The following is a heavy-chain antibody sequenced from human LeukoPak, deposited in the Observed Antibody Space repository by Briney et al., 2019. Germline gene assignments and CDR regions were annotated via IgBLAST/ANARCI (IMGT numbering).Heavy chain of an antibody. CDR1: GGSFSGYY. D-gene: IGHD3-22*01. J-gene: IGHJ4*02. V-gene: IGHV4-34*01. CDR2: INHSGST. CDR3: ARGHSRRHYYDSSGYLYYFDY. Sequence: SETLSLTCAVYGGSFSGYYWSWIRQPPGKGLEWIGEINHSGSTNYNPSLKSRVTISVDTSKNQFSLKLSSVTAADTAVYYCARGHSRRHYYDSSGYLYYFDYWGQGTLVTVSP.